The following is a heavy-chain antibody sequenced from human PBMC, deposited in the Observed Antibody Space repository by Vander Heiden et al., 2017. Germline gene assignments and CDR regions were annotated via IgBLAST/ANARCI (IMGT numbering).Heavy chain of an antibody. J-gene: IGHJ4*02. CDR1: GDSVSSNSAA. V-gene: IGHV6-1*01. CDR3: ARTTCSSTSCYTYYFDY. Sequence: QVQLQQSGPGLVKPSQTLSLTCAISGDSVSSNSAAWNWIRQATSRGLEWLGRTYYRSKWYNDYAVSVKSRITINPDTSKNQFSLQLNSVTPEDTAVYYCARTTCSSTSCYTYYFDYWGQGTLVTVSS. D-gene: IGHD2-2*02. CDR2: TYYRSKWYN.